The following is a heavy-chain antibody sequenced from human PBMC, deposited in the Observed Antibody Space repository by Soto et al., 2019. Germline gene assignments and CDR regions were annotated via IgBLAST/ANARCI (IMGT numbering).Heavy chain of an antibody. J-gene: IGHJ6*02. Sequence: PSETLSLTCTLSARSISGYYSSWIRQPPGKGLEWIGYIYYSGSTNYNPSLKSRVTLSVDTSKNQCSLKLSSVTAADTAVYYCARHQKVLRHFDWPQYYYRMDVWRQGTTVTVSS. CDR3: ARHQKVLRHFDWPQYYYRMDV. CDR2: IYYSGST. V-gene: IGHV4-59*01. D-gene: IGHD3-9*01. CDR1: ARSISGYY.